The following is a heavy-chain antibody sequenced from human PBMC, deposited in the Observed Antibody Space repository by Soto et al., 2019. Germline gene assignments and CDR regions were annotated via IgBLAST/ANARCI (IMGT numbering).Heavy chain of an antibody. V-gene: IGHV1-18*01. J-gene: IGHJ6*02. CDR2: ISAYNGNT. CDR1: GYTFTSYG. Sequence: ASVKVSCKASGYTFTSYGISWVLQAPGQGLEWMGWISAYNGNTNYAQKLQGRVTMTTDTSTSTAYMELRSLRSDDTAVYYCASHGDCSSTSCYPSQFYYYGMDVWGQGTTVTVSS. CDR3: ASHGDCSSTSCYPSQFYYYGMDV. D-gene: IGHD2-2*01.